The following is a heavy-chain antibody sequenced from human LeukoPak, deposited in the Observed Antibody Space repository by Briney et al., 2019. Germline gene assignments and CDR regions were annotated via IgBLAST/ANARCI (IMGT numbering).Heavy chain of an antibody. CDR1: GGSISSYY. CDR3: ARSGYSYDSAVYWNFDL. CDR2: VSYSGTT. J-gene: IGHJ2*01. V-gene: IGHV4-59*01. D-gene: IGHD5-18*01. Sequence: SETLSLTCTVSGGSISSYYWTWIRQPPGKGLEWIGYVSYSGTTKYNPSLKSRVTMSVDMSKNRLSLRLASVTAADTAVYYCARSGYSYDSAVYWNFDLWGRGTLVTVSS.